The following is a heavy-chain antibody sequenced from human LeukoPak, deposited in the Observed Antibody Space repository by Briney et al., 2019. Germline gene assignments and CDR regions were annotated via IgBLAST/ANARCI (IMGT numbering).Heavy chain of an antibody. CDR1: GFTFSSYA. J-gene: IGHJ4*02. CDR3: ARGRAYSYGHPPSLFDS. CDR2: ISGSGGST. D-gene: IGHD5-18*01. V-gene: IGHV3-23*01. Sequence: PGGSLRLSCAASGFTFSSYAMSWVRQAPGKGLEWVSAISGSGGSTYYADSVKGRFTISRDNSKNTLYLQMNSLRAEDTAVYYCARGRAYSYGHPPSLFDSWGQGTLVTVSS.